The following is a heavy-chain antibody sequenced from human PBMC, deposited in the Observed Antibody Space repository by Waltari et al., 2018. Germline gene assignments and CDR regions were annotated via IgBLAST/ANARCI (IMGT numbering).Heavy chain of an antibody. Sequence: QVQLQESGPGLVKPSETLSLTCTVSGGSISSYYWGWIRQPPGKGLEWIGYIYYSGSTNYNPSLKSRVTISVDTSKNQFSLKLSSVTAADTAVYYCARESDRYYYDSSGYVDYWGQGTLVTVSS. V-gene: IGHV4-59*01. J-gene: IGHJ4*02. CDR1: GGSISSYY. D-gene: IGHD3-22*01. CDR3: ARESDRYYYDSSGYVDY. CDR2: IYYSGST.